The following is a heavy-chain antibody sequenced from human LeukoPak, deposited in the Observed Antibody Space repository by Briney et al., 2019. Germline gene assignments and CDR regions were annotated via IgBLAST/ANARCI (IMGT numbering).Heavy chain of an antibody. CDR2: IKQDGSDK. J-gene: IGHJ4*02. D-gene: IGHD4-17*01. Sequence: GGSLRLSCAASGFTFSDYWMSWFRQAPGKGLEWVANIKQDGSDKYYVDSVKGRFTISRDNAKNSLYLQMNSLRAEDTAVYYRARDYGDYWGQGILVTVSS. CDR3: ARDYGDY. V-gene: IGHV3-7*01. CDR1: GFTFSDYW.